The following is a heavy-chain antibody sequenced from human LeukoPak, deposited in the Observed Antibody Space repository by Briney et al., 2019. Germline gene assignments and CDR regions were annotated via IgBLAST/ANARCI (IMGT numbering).Heavy chain of an antibody. D-gene: IGHD3-3*01. CDR1: GYTLTELS. V-gene: IGHV1-24*01. CDR2: FDPEDGEA. J-gene: IGHJ4*02. CDR3: TTGSITILTKLDY. Sequence: ASVKVSCKVSGYTLTELSMHWVRQAPGKGFEWMGGFDPEDGEAIYAQKFQGRVTMTEDTSTDTASMELSSLRSEDTAVYYCTTGSITILTKLDYWGQGTLVTVSS.